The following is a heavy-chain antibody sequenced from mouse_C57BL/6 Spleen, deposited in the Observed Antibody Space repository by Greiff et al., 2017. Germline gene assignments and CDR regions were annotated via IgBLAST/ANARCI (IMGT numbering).Heavy chain of an antibody. D-gene: IGHD2-1*01. V-gene: IGHV1-22*01. CDR2: INPSDGGN. J-gene: IGHJ2*01. CDR3: ARSHDGNDGDY. CDR1: GYTFTGYY. Sequence: EVKVVESGPELVKPGASVKMSCKASGYTFTGYYLHWVKQSPGKSLEWIGYINPSDGGNNYNQQFKGKATFTVNTSSSTAYLERRSLTSEEAAVYYGARSHDGNDGDYWGQGTTLTVSS.